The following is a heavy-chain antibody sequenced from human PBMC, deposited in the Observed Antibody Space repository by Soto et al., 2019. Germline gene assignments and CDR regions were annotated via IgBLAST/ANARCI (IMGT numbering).Heavy chain of an antibody. CDR1: GFTFSSYG. CDR2: ISYDGSNK. V-gene: IGHV3-30*18. J-gene: IGHJ4*02. Sequence: GGSLRLSCAASGFTFSSYGMHWVRQAPGKGLEWVAVISYDGSNKYYADSVKGRFTISRDNSKNTRYLQMNSLRAEDTAVYYCAKGTERGIQLWWADRPPTERGKKGLDYWGQGTLVTVSS. CDR3: AKGTERGIQLWWADRPPTERGKKGLDY. D-gene: IGHD5-18*01.